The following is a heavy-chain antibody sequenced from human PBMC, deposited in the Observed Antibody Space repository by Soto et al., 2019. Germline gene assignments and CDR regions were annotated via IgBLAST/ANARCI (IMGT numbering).Heavy chain of an antibody. CDR3: ARIASSGRGWDV. CDR2: IKQDGSEE. Sequence: ESGGGLVQPGGSLRLSCVDSGFTFSNYWMSWVRQAPVKGLEWVGNIKQDGSEENYVDSVKGRFTISRDNAKNSMYLQMNSLRAEDTAVYYCARIASSGRGWDVWGQGTTVVVSS. J-gene: IGHJ6*02. CDR1: GFTFSNYW. D-gene: IGHD3-10*01. V-gene: IGHV3-7*01.